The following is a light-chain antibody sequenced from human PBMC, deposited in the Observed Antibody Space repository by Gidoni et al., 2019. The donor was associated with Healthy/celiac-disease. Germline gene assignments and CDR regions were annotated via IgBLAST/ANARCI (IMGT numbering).Light chain of an antibody. Sequence: DIQMTQSPSPLSASVGDRVNITCRASQSIRSYLHWYQQKPGKAPKLLIYAASSLQSGVPSRFSGSGSGTYFTLTISSLQPEDFATYYCQQSYSTPWTFXQXTKVEIK. J-gene: IGKJ1*01. CDR3: QQSYSTPWT. CDR2: AAS. CDR1: QSIRSY. V-gene: IGKV1-39*01.